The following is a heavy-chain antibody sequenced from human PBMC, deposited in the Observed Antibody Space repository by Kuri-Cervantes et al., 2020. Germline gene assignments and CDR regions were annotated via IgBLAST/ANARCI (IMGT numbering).Heavy chain of an antibody. J-gene: IGHJ6*02. Sequence: GESLKISCVPSESTVGSRYMSWVRQAPGRGLEWVSLIYSGGSTYYADSVKGRFTISRDTSKDTLYLEMNRLRSEDTAVYYCASCAYNYGFGFYYDMDVWGPGTTVTVSS. D-gene: IGHD3/OR15-3a*01. CDR3: ASCAYNYGFGFYYDMDV. CDR1: ESTVGSRY. CDR2: IYSGGST. V-gene: IGHV3-66*02.